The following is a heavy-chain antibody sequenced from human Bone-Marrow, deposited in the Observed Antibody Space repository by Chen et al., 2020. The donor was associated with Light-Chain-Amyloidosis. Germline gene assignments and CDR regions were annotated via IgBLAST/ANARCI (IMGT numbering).Heavy chain of an antibody. CDR2: IWYDGSNE. D-gene: IGHD2-21*02. CDR3: ARDGRTAVITGFDT. CDR1: GFTFNTYS. Sequence: QVQLVESGGGWVQPGRSLRLSCVASGFTFNTYSVHWVRPAPGKGLEWVAVIWYDGSNEYYADSVKGRFTISRDKSKNTLYLQMNSLRAEDTAMYYCARDGRTAVITGFDTWGQGTLVTVSS. J-gene: IGHJ4*02. V-gene: IGHV3-33*01.